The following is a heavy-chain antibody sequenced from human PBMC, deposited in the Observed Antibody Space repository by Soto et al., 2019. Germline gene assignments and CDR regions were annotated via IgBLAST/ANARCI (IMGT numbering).Heavy chain of an antibody. Sequence: PGGSLRLSCAASGFTFSSYAMSWVRQAPGKGLEWVSAISGSGGSTYYADSVKGRFTISRDKSKNTLFLQMNSLRDDDTAVYYCARAGWTGIYFFYYGMDVWAQGTTVTVSS. CDR2: ISGSGGST. J-gene: IGHJ6*02. V-gene: IGHV3-23*01. D-gene: IGHD3-9*01. CDR1: GFTFSSYA. CDR3: ARAGWTGIYFFYYGMDV.